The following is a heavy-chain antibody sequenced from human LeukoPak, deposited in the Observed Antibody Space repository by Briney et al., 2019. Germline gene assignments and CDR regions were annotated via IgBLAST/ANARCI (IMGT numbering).Heavy chain of an antibody. Sequence: GEPLKISFQGSGYRFSSYWIGWVRQMPGKAPEWMGVIYPGDSDTRYRPHFQGQVTMSADKSTNTAYLQWRSLRASDSAMYYCARQGHIVGGGWFDPWGQGTLVTVSS. J-gene: IGHJ5*02. CDR1: GYRFSSYW. D-gene: IGHD2-15*01. V-gene: IGHV5-51*01. CDR2: IYPGDSDT. CDR3: ARQGHIVGGGWFDP.